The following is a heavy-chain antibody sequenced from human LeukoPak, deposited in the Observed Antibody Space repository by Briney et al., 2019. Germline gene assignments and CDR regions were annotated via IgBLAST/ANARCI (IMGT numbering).Heavy chain of an antibody. CDR2: ISDSGGYT. D-gene: IGHD3-9*01. Sequence: GGSLRLSCAASGFTFSTYSMNWVRQSPGKGLEWVSAISDSGGYTYYADSVKGRFTISRDNAKNSLYLQMNSLKAEDTAVYYCARETGPSDFWGQGALVTVSS. CDR3: ARETGPSDF. CDR1: GFTFSTYS. J-gene: IGHJ4*02. V-gene: IGHV3-21*01.